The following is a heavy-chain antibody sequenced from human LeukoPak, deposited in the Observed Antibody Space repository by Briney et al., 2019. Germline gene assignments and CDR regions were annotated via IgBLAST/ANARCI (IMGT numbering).Heavy chain of an antibody. CDR3: ARDRYDYVWGSPLYYMDV. J-gene: IGHJ6*03. CDR2: IYSGGST. CDR1: GFTVSSNY. Sequence: GGSLRLSCAAPGFTVSSNYMSWVRQAPGKGLEWVSVIYSGGSTYYADSVKGRFTISRDNSKNTLYLQMNSLRAEDTAVYYCARDRYDYVWGSPLYYMDVWGKGTTVTISS. D-gene: IGHD3-16*01. V-gene: IGHV3-66*01.